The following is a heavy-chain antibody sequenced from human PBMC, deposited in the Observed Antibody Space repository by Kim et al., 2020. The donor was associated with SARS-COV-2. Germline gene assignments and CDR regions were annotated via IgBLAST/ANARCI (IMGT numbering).Heavy chain of an antibody. V-gene: IGHV4-34*01. J-gene: IGHJ4*02. Sequence: SETLSLTCAVYSGSFSGYYWNWIRQPPGKGLEWIGEISHRGSTTYNPSLKSRVTLSLGTSKDQFSLKLSSVTAADTATYYCARGPGWTIAARPFDSWGQGTLVIVSS. D-gene: IGHD6-6*01. CDR1: SGSFSGYY. CDR2: ISHRGST. CDR3: ARGPGWTIAARPFDS.